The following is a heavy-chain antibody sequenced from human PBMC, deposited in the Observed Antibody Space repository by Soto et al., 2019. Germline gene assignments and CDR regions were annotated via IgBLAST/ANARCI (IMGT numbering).Heavy chain of an antibody. CDR1: GYTFTSYY. V-gene: IGHV1-46*01. CDR2: INPSGGST. J-gene: IGHJ4*02. D-gene: IGHD4-17*01. Sequence: ASVPVSCKASGYTFTSYYMHWVRQAPGQGLEWMGIINPSGGSTSYAQKFQGRVTFTADKSTSTAYMELSSLRSEDTAVYYCARGMPYGDYDIFDYWGQGTLVTVSS. CDR3: ARGMPYGDYDIFDY.